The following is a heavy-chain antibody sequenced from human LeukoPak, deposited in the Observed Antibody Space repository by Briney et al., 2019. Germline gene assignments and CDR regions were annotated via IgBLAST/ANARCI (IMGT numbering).Heavy chain of an antibody. Sequence: GGSLRLSCAASGFTLSGYWMSWVRRAPGKGLEWVSVIYSGGSTYYADSVKGRFTISRDNSKNTLYLQMNSLRAEDTAVYYCARDGGHDWFDPWGQGTLVTVSS. J-gene: IGHJ5*02. D-gene: IGHD3-10*01. V-gene: IGHV3-53*01. CDR2: IYSGGST. CDR3: ARDGGHDWFDP. CDR1: GFTLSGYW.